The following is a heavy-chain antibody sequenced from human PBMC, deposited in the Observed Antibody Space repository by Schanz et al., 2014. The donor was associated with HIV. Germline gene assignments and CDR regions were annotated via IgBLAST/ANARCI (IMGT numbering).Heavy chain of an antibody. CDR2: ISAGVGTA. J-gene: IGHJ4*02. Sequence: EVQLLESGGGLEQPGGSLRLSCAVSGFTITSYGMSWVRQAPGKGLEWVSTISAGVGTASYADSVKGRFTISRDNSKNTLYLQMNTLRAEDTAVYYCAKPEYDTSGNSQSHFDYWGQGTLVTVSS. D-gene: IGHD3-22*01. V-gene: IGHV3-23*01. CDR3: AKPEYDTSGNSQSHFDY. CDR1: GFTITSYG.